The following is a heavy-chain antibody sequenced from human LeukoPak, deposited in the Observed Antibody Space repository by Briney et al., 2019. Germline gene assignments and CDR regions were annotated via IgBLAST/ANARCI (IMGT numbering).Heavy chain of an antibody. Sequence: ASVKVSCKASGYTFTGYYIHWVRQSPGQGLEWMGWINPNSGGTDYAQKFQGRVTMTRDTSISTTYMELRSLRSDDTAVYYCARDDRGGYDAYYYYGMDVWGQGTTVTVSS. CDR2: INPNSGGT. V-gene: IGHV1-2*02. CDR1: GYTFTGYY. D-gene: IGHD5-12*01. CDR3: ARDDRGGYDAYYYYGMDV. J-gene: IGHJ6*02.